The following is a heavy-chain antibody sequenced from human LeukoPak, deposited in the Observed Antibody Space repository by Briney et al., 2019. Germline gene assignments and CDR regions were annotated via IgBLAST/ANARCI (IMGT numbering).Heavy chain of an antibody. V-gene: IGHV3-74*01. CDR3: AKVLPTGYSSSWYYFDY. CDR1: GFSFSNSY. CDR2: ISSDGSIT. Sequence: GGSLRLSCAASGFSFSNSYMSWVRQGPGRGLMWVSRISSDGSITNYADSVKGRFTISRDNSKNTLYLQMNSLRAEDTAVYYCAKVLPTGYSSSWYYFDYWGQGTLVTVSS. D-gene: IGHD6-13*01. J-gene: IGHJ4*02.